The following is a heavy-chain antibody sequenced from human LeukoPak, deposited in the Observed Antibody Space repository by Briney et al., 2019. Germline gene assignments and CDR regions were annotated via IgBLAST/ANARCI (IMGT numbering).Heavy chain of an antibody. D-gene: IGHD2-21*02. J-gene: IGHJ5*02. V-gene: IGHV1-2*02. CDR2: ISPNSGAT. Sequence: ASVKVSCKASGYTFTGHSIHWVRQAPGQGLEWMGWISPNSGATKYAQKFQGRVTMTRDTSISTAYMELSSLRSDDTAVYYCARDTGVTNWLDPWGQGTLVTVSS. CDR3: ARDTGVTNWLDP. CDR1: GYTFTGHS.